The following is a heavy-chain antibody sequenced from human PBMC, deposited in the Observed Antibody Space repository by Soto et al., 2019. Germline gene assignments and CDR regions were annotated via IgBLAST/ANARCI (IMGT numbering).Heavy chain of an antibody. Sequence: SVKGSCKASGYTFTGYYMHWVRQAPVQGLEWMGWINPNSGGTNYAQKFQGWVTMTRDTSISTAYMELSRLRSDDTAVYYCARARRPPRLRNYYYYGMDVWGQGTTVTVSS. CDR3: ARARRPPRLRNYYYYGMDV. CDR2: INPNSGGT. V-gene: IGHV1-2*04. CDR1: GYTFTGYY. D-gene: IGHD3-16*01. J-gene: IGHJ6*02.